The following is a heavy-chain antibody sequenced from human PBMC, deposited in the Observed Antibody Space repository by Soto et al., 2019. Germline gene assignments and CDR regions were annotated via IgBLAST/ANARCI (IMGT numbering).Heavy chain of an antibody. CDR1: GGTFSSYA. Sequence: SVKVSCKASGGTFSSYAISWVRQAPGQGLEWMGGIIPIFGTANYAQKFQGRVTITADGSTSTAYMELSSLRSEDTAVYYCARGSLSINYYCYGMDVWGQGTTVTVSS. J-gene: IGHJ6*02. D-gene: IGHD3-9*01. CDR2: IIPIFGTA. CDR3: ARGSLSINYYCYGMDV. V-gene: IGHV1-69*13.